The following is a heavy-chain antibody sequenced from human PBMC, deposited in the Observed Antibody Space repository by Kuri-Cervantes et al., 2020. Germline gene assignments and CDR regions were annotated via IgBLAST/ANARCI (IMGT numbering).Heavy chain of an antibody. CDR3: ARDRRRSRSVGATSPYYYYGMDV. D-gene: IGHD1-26*01. V-gene: IGHV1-8*01. Sequence: ASVKVSCKASGYTFTSYDINWVRQATGQGLEWMGWMNPNSGNTGYAQKFQGRVTMTRNTSISTAYMELSSLRSEDTAVYYCARDRRRSRSVGATSPYYYYGMDVWGQGTTVTVSS. CDR2: MNPNSGNT. CDR1: GYTFTSYD. J-gene: IGHJ6*02.